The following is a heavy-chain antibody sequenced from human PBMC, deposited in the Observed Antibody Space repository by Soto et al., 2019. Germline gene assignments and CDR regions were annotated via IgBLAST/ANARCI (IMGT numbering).Heavy chain of an antibody. D-gene: IGHD2-2*01. CDR2: ISGDGRTT. CDR1: GFTFSSHW. Sequence: LRLSCAASGFTFSSHWMNWVRQGPGKGLVWVSRISGDGRTTSHADSVKGRFTISRDNAKNTLYLQMNSLRVEDTAVYYCARGVPNCSSSSCYFDFWGQGILVTVSS. J-gene: IGHJ4*02. V-gene: IGHV3-74*01. CDR3: ARGVPNCSSSSCYFDF.